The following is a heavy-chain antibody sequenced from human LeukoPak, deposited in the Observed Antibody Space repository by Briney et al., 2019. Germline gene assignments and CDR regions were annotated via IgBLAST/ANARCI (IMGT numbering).Heavy chain of an antibody. CDR2: ISWNSGSI. CDR3: AKAQIPYTAVAVHFDY. Sequence: GGSLRLSCAASGFTFDDYAMHWVRQAPGKGLEWVSGISWNSGSIGYADSVKGRFTISRDNAKNSLYLQMNSLRAEDTALYYCAKAQIPYTAVAVHFDYWGQGTLVTVSS. V-gene: IGHV3-9*01. CDR1: GFTFDDYA. D-gene: IGHD6-19*01. J-gene: IGHJ4*02.